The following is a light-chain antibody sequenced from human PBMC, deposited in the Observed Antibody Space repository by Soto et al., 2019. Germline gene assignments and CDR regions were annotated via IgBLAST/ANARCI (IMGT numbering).Light chain of an antibody. V-gene: IGLV1-40*01. CDR1: SSNIGAGYD. Sequence: QSVLTQPPSVSGAPGQRVTISCTGSSSNIGAGYDVHWYQQLPGTAPKVLVYGNSNRPSVVPDRFSGSKSGTSASLAIAGLHAEDEAGYYCQSYDSSLSGVVFGGGTKLTVL. CDR2: GNS. J-gene: IGLJ2*01. CDR3: QSYDSSLSGVV.